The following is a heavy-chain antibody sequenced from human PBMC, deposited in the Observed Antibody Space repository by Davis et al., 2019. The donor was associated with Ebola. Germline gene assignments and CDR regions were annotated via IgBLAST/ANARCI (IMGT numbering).Heavy chain of an antibody. J-gene: IGHJ4*02. D-gene: IGHD3-16*01. Sequence: AASVKVSCKASGYTFTNYYMHWVRQAPGKGLEWMGGFDPEETETIYAQKFQGRVTMTEDTSTDTAYMELSSLRSDDTAVYYCATYRWGGDLDYWGQGTLVTVSS. CDR3: ATYRWGGDLDY. CDR2: FDPEETET. CDR1: GYTFTNYY. V-gene: IGHV1-24*01.